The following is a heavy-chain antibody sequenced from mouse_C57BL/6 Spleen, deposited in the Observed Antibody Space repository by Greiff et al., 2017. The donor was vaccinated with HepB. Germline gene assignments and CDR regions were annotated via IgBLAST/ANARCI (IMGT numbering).Heavy chain of an antibody. J-gene: IGHJ2*01. CDR2: ISSGSSTI. V-gene: IGHV5-17*01. Sequence: DVQLVESGGGLVKPGGSLKLSCAASGFTFSDYGMHWVRQAPEKGLEWVAYISSGSSTIYYADTVKGRFTISRDNAKNTLFLQMTSLRSEDTAMYYCARGRAYYFDYWGQGTTLTVSS. CDR1: GFTFSDYG. D-gene: IGHD3-1*01. CDR3: ARGRAYYFDY.